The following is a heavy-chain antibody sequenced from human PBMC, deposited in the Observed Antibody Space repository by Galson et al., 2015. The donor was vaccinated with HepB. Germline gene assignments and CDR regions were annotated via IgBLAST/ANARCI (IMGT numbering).Heavy chain of an antibody. V-gene: IGHV1-69*13. CDR1: GDTFDSSS. CDR2: IVPIFGTP. J-gene: IGHJ5*02. CDR3: ATGAGRQVNWFDP. Sequence: SVKVCCKGSGDTFDSSSINWLRQAPGQGLQWMGRIVPIFGTPTYAQNFQDRVTITADDSTKTVYMELTSLRSDDTAVYYCATGAGRQVNWFDPWGQGTPVIVSS. D-gene: IGHD6-19*01.